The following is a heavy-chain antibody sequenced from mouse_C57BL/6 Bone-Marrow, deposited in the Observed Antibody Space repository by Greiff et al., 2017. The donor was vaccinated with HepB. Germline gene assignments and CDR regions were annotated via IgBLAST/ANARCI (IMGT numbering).Heavy chain of an antibody. CDR1: GYTFTSYD. CDR3: ARDCYYVNFDY. Sequence: QVQLQQSGPELVKPGASVKLSCKASGYTFTSYDINWVKQRPGKGLEWIGWIYTRDGSTKYNEKFKGKATLTVDTSSSTAYMELHSLTSEDSAVYFCARDCYYVNFDYWGQGTTLTVSS. CDR2: IYTRDGST. J-gene: IGHJ2*01. D-gene: IGHD2-3*01. V-gene: IGHV1-85*01.